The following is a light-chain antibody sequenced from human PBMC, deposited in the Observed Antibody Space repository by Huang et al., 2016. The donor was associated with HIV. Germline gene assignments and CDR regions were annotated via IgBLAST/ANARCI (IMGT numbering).Light chain of an antibody. CDR1: QSVNRGY. CDR2: GAS. V-gene: IGKV3-20*01. Sequence: EIVLTQSPGTLSLSPGERATLPCRASQSVNRGYLAWYQQKPGQAPRLLIYGASSRATGIPGMCSGGGSGTDFTLTISRLQPEDFAVYFCQQYGSSPGTFGQGTKVEMK. CDR3: QQYGSSPGT. J-gene: IGKJ1*01.